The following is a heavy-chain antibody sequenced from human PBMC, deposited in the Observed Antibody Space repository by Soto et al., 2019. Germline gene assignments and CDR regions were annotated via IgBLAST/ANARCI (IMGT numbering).Heavy chain of an antibody. CDR3: AIPSGQIVGAPWPSS. V-gene: IGHV3-74*03. CDR1: GLTFRSYW. Sequence: GSLRLSSAASGLTFRSYWMHWVRQAPGKGLVWVSRINTDGSVAMYVDSVKGRFTISRDNAKNTIYLQMDNLRTDDTAVYYCAIPSGQIVGAPWPSSWGQGTLVTVSS. D-gene: IGHD1-26*01. J-gene: IGHJ4*02. CDR2: INTDGSVA.